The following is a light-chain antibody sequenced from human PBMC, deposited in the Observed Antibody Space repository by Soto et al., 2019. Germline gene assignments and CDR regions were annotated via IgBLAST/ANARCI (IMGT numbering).Light chain of an antibody. Sequence: QSVLTQPASVSGSPGQSITISCTGTSSDVGDNNYVSWYQQHLGKAPKLMIYDVTHRPSGISNRFSGSKSGNTASLTISGLQAEDEADYYCSSYTSSSTLYVFGTGTKLTVL. V-gene: IGLV2-14*01. CDR2: DVT. CDR3: SSYTSSSTLYV. J-gene: IGLJ1*01. CDR1: SSDVGDNNY.